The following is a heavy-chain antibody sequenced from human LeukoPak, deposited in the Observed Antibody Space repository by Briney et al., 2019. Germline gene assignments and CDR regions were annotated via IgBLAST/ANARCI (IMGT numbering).Heavy chain of an antibody. CDR1: GFTFSSYY. D-gene: IGHD1-1*01. V-gene: IGHV3-11*06. J-gene: IGHJ4*02. Sequence: PGGSLRLSCAASGFTFSSYYMSWVRQAPGKGLEWVSYISGSSGYTKYADSVNGLFTISRDNAKKSLYLQVNRLRADDTAVYYCARGTGTTAYFDYWGQGTLVTVSS. CDR2: ISGSSGYT. CDR3: ARGTGTTAYFDY.